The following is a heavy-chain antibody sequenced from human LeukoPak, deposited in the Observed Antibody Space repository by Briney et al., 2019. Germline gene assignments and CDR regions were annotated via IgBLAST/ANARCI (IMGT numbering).Heavy chain of an antibody. J-gene: IGHJ4*02. V-gene: IGHV1-8*01. Sequence: APVKVSSKPSGYTFTSYDINWVRPATGQGLEWMGWMNPNSGNTGYAQKFQGRVTMTRNTSISTAYMELSGLRSEDTAVYYCARRKGYSSSWEEDYWGRGTLVTVSS. CDR2: MNPNSGNT. CDR1: GYTFTSYD. CDR3: ARRKGYSSSWEEDY. D-gene: IGHD6-13*01.